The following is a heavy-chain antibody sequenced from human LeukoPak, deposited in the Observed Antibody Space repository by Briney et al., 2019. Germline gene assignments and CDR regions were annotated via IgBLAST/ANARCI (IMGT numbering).Heavy chain of an antibody. J-gene: IGHJ4*02. D-gene: IGHD6-13*01. CDR1: GYTFTSYG. CDR3: ARLNRSSWYSLDDY. V-gene: IGHV1-18*01. CDR2: ISAYNGNT. Sequence: WASVKVSCKASGYTFTSYGISWVRQAPGQGLEWMGWISAYNGNTNYAQKLQGRVTMTTDTSTSTAYMELRSLRSDDTAVYYCARLNRSSWYSLDDYWGQGTLVPVSS.